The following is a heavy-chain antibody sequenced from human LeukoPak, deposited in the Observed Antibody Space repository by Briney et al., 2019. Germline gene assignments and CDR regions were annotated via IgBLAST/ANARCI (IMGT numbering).Heavy chain of an antibody. Sequence: GRSLRLSCAASGFTFSASPILWVRQASGKGLEWDGRIRSKADNYATAYAASVQGRCTISRDDSKNTAYLQLNSLKTEDTAVYYCTQSNYWGQGALVTVSS. V-gene: IGHV3-73*01. CDR3: TQSNY. CDR2: IRSKADNYAT. J-gene: IGHJ4*02. CDR1: GFTFSASP.